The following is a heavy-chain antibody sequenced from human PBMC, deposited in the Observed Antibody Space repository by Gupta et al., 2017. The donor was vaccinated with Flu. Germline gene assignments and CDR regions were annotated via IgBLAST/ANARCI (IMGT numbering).Heavy chain of an antibody. Sequence: NCVRQAPGKGLEWVSSISFSGGYIYYADSVKGRFTISRDNAKSSLFLQMDTLRAEDSALYFCARLGPYDAFDIWGQGTVVSVSS. CDR2: ISFSGGYI. J-gene: IGHJ3*02. V-gene: IGHV3-21*06. D-gene: IGHD1-26*01. CDR3: ARLGPYDAFDI.